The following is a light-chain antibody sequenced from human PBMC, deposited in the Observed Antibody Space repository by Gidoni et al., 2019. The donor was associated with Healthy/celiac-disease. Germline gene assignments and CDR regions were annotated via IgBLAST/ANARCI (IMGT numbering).Light chain of an antibody. J-gene: IGLJ1*01. CDR2: QDS. CDR1: KLGDKY. V-gene: IGLV3-1*01. CDR3: QAWDSSTAGV. Sequence: SYELTQPPSLSVSPGQTASITCSGDKLGDKYACWYQQKPGQSPVLVLYQDSKRPSGIPERFSGSNSGNTATLTISGTQAMDEADYYCQAWDSSTAGVFGTGTKVTVL.